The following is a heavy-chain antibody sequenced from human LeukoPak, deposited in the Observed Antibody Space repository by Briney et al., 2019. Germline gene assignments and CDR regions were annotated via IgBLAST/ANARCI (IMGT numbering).Heavy chain of an antibody. V-gene: IGHV3-23*01. Sequence: GGSLRLSCAASGFTFNRNAISWVRQAPGKGLEWVSTIGGSGDKTFYADSVKGRFTISRDNSKNMVHLQMNSLTGEDTTLYYCVRRGDASSGWGDHDFWGQGALVTVSS. CDR1: GFTFNRNA. CDR3: VRRGDASSGWGDHDF. CDR2: IGGSGDKT. J-gene: IGHJ4*02. D-gene: IGHD6-19*01.